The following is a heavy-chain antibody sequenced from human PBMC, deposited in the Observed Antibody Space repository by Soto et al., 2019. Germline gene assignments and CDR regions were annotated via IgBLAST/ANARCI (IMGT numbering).Heavy chain of an antibody. CDR2: ISYDGSNK. V-gene: IGHV3-30*18. CDR3: AKVPVAGYYDYYGMDV. D-gene: IGHD2-15*01. J-gene: IGHJ6*02. Sequence: PGGSLRLSCAVSGFTFSSYGMHWVRQAPGKGLEWVAVISYDGSNKYYADSVKGRFTISRDNSKNTLYLQMNSLRAEDTAVYYCAKVPVAGYYDYYGMDVWGQGTTVTVSS. CDR1: GFTFSSYG.